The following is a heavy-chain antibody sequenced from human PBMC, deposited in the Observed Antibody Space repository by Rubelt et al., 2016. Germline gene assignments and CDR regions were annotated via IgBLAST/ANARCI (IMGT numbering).Heavy chain of an antibody. D-gene: IGHD2-8*01. V-gene: IGHV4-38-2*02. J-gene: IGHJ4*02. CDR2: IYHSGST. CDR1: GYY. Sequence: GYYWGWIRQPPGKGLEWIGSIYHSGSTYYNPSLKSRITISVDTSKNQFSLRLSSVTAADTAVYYCARDLAYCTNGVCYTKSFDFWGQGTLVTVSS. CDR3: ARDLAYCTNGVCYTKSFDF.